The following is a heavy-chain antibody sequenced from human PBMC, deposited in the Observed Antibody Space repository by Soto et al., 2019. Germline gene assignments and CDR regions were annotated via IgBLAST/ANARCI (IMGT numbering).Heavy chain of an antibody. CDR1: GFTFSSYG. Sequence: GGSLRLSCAASGFTFSSYGMHWVRQAPGKGLEWVAVISYDGSNKYYADSVKGRFTISRDNSKNTLYLQMNSLRAEDTAVYYCAKDPESKARRWYYGMDVWGQGTTVTVSS. D-gene: IGHD2-15*01. CDR2: ISYDGSNK. CDR3: AKDPESKARRWYYGMDV. V-gene: IGHV3-30*18. J-gene: IGHJ6*02.